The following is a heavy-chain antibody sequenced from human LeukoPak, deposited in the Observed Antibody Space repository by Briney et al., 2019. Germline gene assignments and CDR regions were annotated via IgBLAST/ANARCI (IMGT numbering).Heavy chain of an antibody. CDR2: INPNSGGT. V-gene: IGHV1-2*02. CDR3: ARGRVYCSSTSCFFTFGMDV. CDR1: GYTFTGYY. D-gene: IGHD2-2*01. Sequence: ASVKVSCKASGYTFTGYYMHWVRQAPGQGLEWMGWINPNSGGTNYAQKFQGRVTMTRDTSISTAYMELSRLRSGDTAVYYCARGRVYCSSTSCFFTFGMDVWGQGTTVTVSS. J-gene: IGHJ6*02.